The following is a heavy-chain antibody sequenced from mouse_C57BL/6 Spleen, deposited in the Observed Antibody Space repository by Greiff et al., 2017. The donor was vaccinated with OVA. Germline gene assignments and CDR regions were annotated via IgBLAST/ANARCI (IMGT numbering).Heavy chain of an antibody. J-gene: IGHJ2*01. CDR1: GFTFSDYY. CDR2: INYDGSST. V-gene: IGHV5-16*01. CDR3: AREKEGYYFDY. Sequence: EVKVVESEGGLVQPGSSMKLSCTASGFTFSDYYMAWVRQVPEKGLEWVANINYDGSSTYYLDSLKSRFIISRDNAKNILYLQMSSLKSEDTATYYCAREKEGYYFDYWGQGTTLTVSS.